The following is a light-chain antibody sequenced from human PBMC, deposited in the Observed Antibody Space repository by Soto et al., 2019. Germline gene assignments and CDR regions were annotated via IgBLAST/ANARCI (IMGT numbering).Light chain of an antibody. J-gene: IGKJ4*01. CDR3: HQYSTYPLT. CDR1: QSITTF. CDR2: DAS. V-gene: IGKV1-5*01. Sequence: DIQMTQSPSTLSASIGDRVTITCRASQSITTFLAWYQQKPGKAPQILIYDASKLEPGVPSRLSGGGSGTEFPLTISSLQPDDFETYYCHQYSTYPLTFGGGTRVEIK.